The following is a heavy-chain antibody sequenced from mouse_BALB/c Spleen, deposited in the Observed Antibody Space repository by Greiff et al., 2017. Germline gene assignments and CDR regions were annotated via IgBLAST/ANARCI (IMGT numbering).Heavy chain of an antibody. V-gene: IGHV5-4*02. CDR2: ISDGGSYT. J-gene: IGHJ4*01. D-gene: IGHD2-14*01. CDR3: ARAYYRYAYYAMDY. Sequence: EVMLVESGGGLVKPGGSLKLSCAASGFTFSDYYMYWVRQTPETRLEWVATISDGGSYTYYPDSVKGRFTISRDNAKNNLYLQMSSLKSEDTAMYYCARAYYRYAYYAMDYWGQGTSVTVSS. CDR1: GFTFSDYY.